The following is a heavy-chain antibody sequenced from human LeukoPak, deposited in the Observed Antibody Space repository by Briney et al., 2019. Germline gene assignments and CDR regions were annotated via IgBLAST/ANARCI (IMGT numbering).Heavy chain of an antibody. CDR2: INHSGST. CDR1: GGSFSGYY. V-gene: IGHV4-34*01. Sequence: SETLSLTCAVYGGSFSGYYWSWIRQPPGKGLEWIGEINHSGSTNYNPSLKSRVTISVDTSKNQFSLKLSSVTAADTAVYYCARQGEFVTMVRGVNHYYYYMDVWGKGTTVTISS. D-gene: IGHD3-10*01. CDR3: ARQGEFVTMVRGVNHYYYYMDV. J-gene: IGHJ6*03.